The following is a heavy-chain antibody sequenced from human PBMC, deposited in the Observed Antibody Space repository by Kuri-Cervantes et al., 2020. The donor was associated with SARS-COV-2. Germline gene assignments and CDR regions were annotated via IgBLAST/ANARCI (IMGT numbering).Heavy chain of an antibody. CDR3: ARGPTPMDFWSGYYEGVFGY. CDR1: GYTFTGYY. V-gene: IGHV1-2*02. Sequence: ASVKVSCKASGYTFTGYYMHWVRQAPGQGLEWMGWINPNSGGTNYAQKFQGRVTMTRDTSISTAYMGLSRLRSDDTAVYYCARGPTPMDFWSGYYEGVFGYWGQGTLITVSS. D-gene: IGHD3-3*01. J-gene: IGHJ4*02. CDR2: INPNSGGT.